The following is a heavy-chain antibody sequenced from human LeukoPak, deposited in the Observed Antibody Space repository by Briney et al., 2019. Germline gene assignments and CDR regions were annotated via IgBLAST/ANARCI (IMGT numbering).Heavy chain of an antibody. CDR2: ISSSSSYI. CDR1: GFTFSSCS. D-gene: IGHD4-23*01. J-gene: IGHJ3*02. Sequence: GGSLRLSCAASGFTFSSCSMNWVRQAPGKGLEWVSSISSSSSYIYYADSVKGRFTISRDNAKNSLYLQMNSLRAEDTAVYYCATDHGYGGSSADAFDIWGQGTMVTVSS. CDR3: ATDHGYGGSSADAFDI. V-gene: IGHV3-21*01.